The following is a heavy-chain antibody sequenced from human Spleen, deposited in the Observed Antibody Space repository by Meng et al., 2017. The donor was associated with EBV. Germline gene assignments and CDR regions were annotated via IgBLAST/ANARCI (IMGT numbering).Heavy chain of an antibody. J-gene: IGHJ4*02. CDR3: TSTGWYMDY. CDR1: GFTFSDVW. CDR2: IKSNIDGGTT. D-gene: IGHD6-19*01. Sequence: GQLVESGGGLVKPGGSLRLSCAASGFTFSDVWMNWVRQAPGKGLEWLGRIKSNIDGGTTDYGAPVKGRFTISRDDSKSKLYLQMNSLKTEDTAVYYCTSTGWYMDYWGQGTLVTVSS. V-gene: IGHV3-15*01.